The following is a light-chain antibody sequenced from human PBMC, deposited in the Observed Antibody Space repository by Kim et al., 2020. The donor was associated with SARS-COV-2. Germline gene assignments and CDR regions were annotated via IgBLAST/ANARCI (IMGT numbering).Light chain of an antibody. CDR3: QQRSTWPQT. V-gene: IGKV3-11*01. CDR2: DAS. CDR1: QSIKTD. J-gene: IGKJ2*01. Sequence: SWAPGERAALTCRASQSIKTDLIWYQQKPGQAPRPLTYDASKRATGIPARFSGSGSGTDFTLTISSLQPEDFAVYYCQQRSTWPQTFGQGTKLEI.